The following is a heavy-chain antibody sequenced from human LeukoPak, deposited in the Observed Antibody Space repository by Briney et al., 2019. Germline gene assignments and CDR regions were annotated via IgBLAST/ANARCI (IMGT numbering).Heavy chain of an antibody. V-gene: IGHV3-11*01. J-gene: IGHJ4*02. CDR3: ARAPVATIPDY. D-gene: IGHD5-12*01. CDR1: GFTFSDYY. CDR2: ISSRGSTI. Sequence: GGSLRLSCAASGFTFSDYYMSWIRQAPGKGLEWVSYISSRGSTIYYADSVKGRFTISRDNAKNSLYLQMNSLRAEDTAVYYCARAPVATIPDYWGQGTLVTVSS.